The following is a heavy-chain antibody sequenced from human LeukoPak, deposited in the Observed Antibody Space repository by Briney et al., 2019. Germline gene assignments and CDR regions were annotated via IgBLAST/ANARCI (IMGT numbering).Heavy chain of an antibody. Sequence: GGSLTLSCAASGLTVSDNYMSWVRQAPGKGLEWLSVIYPGGSTYYADSVQGRFTITRDNSKNTLILQMNSLRAEDTAVYHCTRDRYCNYGLDYWGRGTLVTVSS. CDR3: TRDRYCNYGLDY. V-gene: IGHV3-66*01. D-gene: IGHD1-7*01. CDR1: GLTVSDNY. CDR2: IYPGGST. J-gene: IGHJ4*02.